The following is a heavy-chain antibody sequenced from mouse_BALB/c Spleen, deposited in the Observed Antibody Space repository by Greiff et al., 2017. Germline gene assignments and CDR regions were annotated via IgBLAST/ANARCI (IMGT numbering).Heavy chain of an antibody. D-gene: IGHD4-1*01. Sequence: QVQLQQSGAELVRPGASVTLSCKASGYTFTDYEMHWVKQTPVHGLEWIGAIDPETGGTAYNQKFKGKATLTADKSSSTAYMELRSLTSEDSAVYYCTSPPSLGHWYFDVWGAETTVTVSS. CDR1: GYTFTDYE. J-gene: IGHJ1*01. CDR3: TSPPSLGHWYFDV. CDR2: IDPETGGT. V-gene: IGHV1-15*01.